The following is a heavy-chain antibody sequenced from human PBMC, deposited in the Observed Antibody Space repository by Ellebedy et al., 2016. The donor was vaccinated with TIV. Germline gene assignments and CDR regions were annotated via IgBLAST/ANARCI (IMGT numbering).Heavy chain of an antibody. J-gene: IGHJ3*02. D-gene: IGHD4-17*01. CDR2: MRQDGNDK. Sequence: GGSLRLSCAASGFSFRSYWMSWVRQAPGKGLEWVANMRQDGNDKYYVDSVRGRFTISRDNSKNSLYLQMNSLRAEDTAVYYCATDGSYGDYLSPAHAFENWGQGTVVTVSS. CDR1: GFSFRSYW. CDR3: ATDGSYGDYLSPAHAFEN. V-gene: IGHV3-7*01.